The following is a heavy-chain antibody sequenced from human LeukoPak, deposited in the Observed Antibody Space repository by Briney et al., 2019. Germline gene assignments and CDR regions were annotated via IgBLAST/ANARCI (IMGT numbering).Heavy chain of an antibody. CDR1: GYSISSGYY. CDR3: AKSGGSGLIDY. D-gene: IGHD1-26*01. CDR2: IYHSGST. J-gene: IGHJ4*02. V-gene: IGHV4-38-2*02. Sequence: SETLSLTCTVSGYSISSGYYWGWMRPPPGKGLEWIGSIYHSGSTYYNASLKSRVTIYIDTSKNQFSLNLSSVTAADTAVYYCAKSGGSGLIDYWGQGTLVTVSS.